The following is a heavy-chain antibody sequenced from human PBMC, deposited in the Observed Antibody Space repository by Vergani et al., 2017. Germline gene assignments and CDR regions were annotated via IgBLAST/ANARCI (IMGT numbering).Heavy chain of an antibody. CDR1: GYTLTELS. CDR3: ATVHPAVAGTQPYDD. Sequence: QVQLVQSGAEVKKPGASVKLSCKVSGYTLTELSMPWVRQAPGKGLEWMGGFDPEDGETIYAQKFQGRVTMTEDTSTDTAYMELSSLRSEDTAVYYCATVHPAVAGTQPYDDWGQGTLVTVSS. CDR2: FDPEDGET. J-gene: IGHJ4*02. V-gene: IGHV1-24*01. D-gene: IGHD6-19*01.